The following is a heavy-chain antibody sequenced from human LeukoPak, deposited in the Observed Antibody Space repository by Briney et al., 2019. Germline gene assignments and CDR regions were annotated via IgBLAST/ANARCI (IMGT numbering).Heavy chain of an antibody. Sequence: SETLSLTCTVSGGSISSSSCYWGWIRQPPGKGLEWIGSIYYSGSTYYNPSLKSRVTISVDTSKNQFSLKLSSVTAADTAVYYCARRSGCSSTYCSNWFDPWGQGTLVTVSS. CDR2: IYYSGST. V-gene: IGHV4-39*01. J-gene: IGHJ5*02. CDR3: ARRSGCSSTYCSNWFDP. D-gene: IGHD2-2*01. CDR1: GGSISSSSCY.